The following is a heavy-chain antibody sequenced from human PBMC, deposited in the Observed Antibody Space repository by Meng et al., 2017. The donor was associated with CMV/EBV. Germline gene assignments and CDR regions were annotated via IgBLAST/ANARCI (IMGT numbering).Heavy chain of an antibody. Sequence: SETLSLTCTVSGGSISSHYWSWIRQPPGKGLEGIGYIYYSGSTNDNPSLKSRVTISVDTSKNQFSLKLSSVTAADTAVYYCARGLKDYDFWSGYHTDYYYYYGMDVWGQGTTVTVSS. J-gene: IGHJ6*02. V-gene: IGHV4-59*11. CDR2: IYYSGST. CDR1: GGSISSHY. CDR3: ARGLKDYDFWSGYHTDYYYYYGMDV. D-gene: IGHD3-3*01.